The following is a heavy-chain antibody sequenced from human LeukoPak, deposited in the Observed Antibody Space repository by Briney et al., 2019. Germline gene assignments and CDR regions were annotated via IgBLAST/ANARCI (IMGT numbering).Heavy chain of an antibody. CDR1: GFTVSSNY. Sequence: GGSLRLSCAASGFTVSSNYMSWVRQAPGNGLEWVSVIYSGGSTYYADSVKGRFTISRDNSKNTLYLQMNSLRAEDTAVYYCARLKVVPAAMDYWFDPWGQGTLVTVSS. D-gene: IGHD2-2*01. CDR3: ARLKVVPAAMDYWFDP. V-gene: IGHV3-66*01. J-gene: IGHJ5*02. CDR2: IYSGGST.